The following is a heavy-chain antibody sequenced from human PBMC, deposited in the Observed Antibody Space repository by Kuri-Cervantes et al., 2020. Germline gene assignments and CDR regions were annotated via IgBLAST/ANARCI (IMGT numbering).Heavy chain of an antibody. D-gene: IGHD6-13*01. J-gene: IGHJ5*02. V-gene: IGHV1-69*05. Sequence: SVKVSCKASGGTFSSYAISWVRQAPGQGLEWMGGIIPIFGTANYAQKFQGRVTITTDESTSTAYMELSSLRSEDTAVYYCAGMGIAAAGTVWFDPWGQGTLVTVSS. CDR3: AGMGIAAAGTVWFDP. CDR2: IIPIFGTA. CDR1: GGTFSSYA.